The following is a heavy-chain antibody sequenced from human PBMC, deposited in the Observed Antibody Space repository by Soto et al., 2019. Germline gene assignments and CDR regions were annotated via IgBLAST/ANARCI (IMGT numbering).Heavy chain of an antibody. D-gene: IGHD3-16*01. J-gene: IGHJ4*02. Sequence: QVQLVQSGAEVKKPGSSVKVSCKASGGTFSSYAISWVRQAPGQGLEWMGGIIPIFGTANYAQKFQGRVTITADESTSTAYMELSTLRFEDTAVYYCAIYHGWRGGGPPDYWGQGTLVTVSS. CDR1: GGTFSSYA. V-gene: IGHV1-69*12. CDR3: AIYHGWRGGGPPDY. CDR2: IIPIFGTA.